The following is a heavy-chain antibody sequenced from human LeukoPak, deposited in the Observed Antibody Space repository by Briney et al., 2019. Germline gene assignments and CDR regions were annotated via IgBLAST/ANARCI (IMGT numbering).Heavy chain of an antibody. V-gene: IGHV4-39*07. CDR1: GGSISSSSYY. CDR2: IYHSGST. CDR3: ARLLNTMVRGVTVYYYYYYMDV. Sequence: SETLSLTCTVSGGSISSSSYYWGWIRQPPGKGLEWIGSIYHSGSTYYNPSLKSRVTISVDTSKNQFSLKLSSVTAADTAVYYCARLLNTMVRGVTVYYYYYYMDVWGKGTTVTISS. D-gene: IGHD3-10*01. J-gene: IGHJ6*03.